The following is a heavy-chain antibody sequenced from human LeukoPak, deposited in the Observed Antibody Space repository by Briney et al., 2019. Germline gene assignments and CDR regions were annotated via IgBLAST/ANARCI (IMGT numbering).Heavy chain of an antibody. V-gene: IGHV3-23*01. CDR1: GFTFSSYA. CDR2: ISGSGGST. D-gene: IGHD5-18*01. Sequence: PGGSLRLSCTASGFTFSSYAMSWVRQAPGKGLEWVSAISGSGGSTYYADSVEGRFTISRDNSKNTLYLQMNSLRAEDTAVYYCAKDPGGLWLLKTVNYYFDFWGQGTLVTGSS. J-gene: IGHJ4*02. CDR3: AKDPGGLWLLKTVNYYFDF.